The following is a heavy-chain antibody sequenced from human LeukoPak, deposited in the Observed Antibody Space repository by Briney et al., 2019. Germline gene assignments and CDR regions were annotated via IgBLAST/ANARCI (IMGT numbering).Heavy chain of an antibody. CDR1: GGSFSDYY. Sequence: SETLSLTCAVYGGSFSDYYWTWMRQPPGKGLEWIGDINHSGSTNFNPSLKSRVSISVDTSKNQFSLKLSSVTAADTAVYYCARLNILEGIFDYWGQGTLVTVSS. J-gene: IGHJ4*02. V-gene: IGHV4-34*01. D-gene: IGHD3-3*01. CDR3: ARLNILEGIFDY. CDR2: INHSGST.